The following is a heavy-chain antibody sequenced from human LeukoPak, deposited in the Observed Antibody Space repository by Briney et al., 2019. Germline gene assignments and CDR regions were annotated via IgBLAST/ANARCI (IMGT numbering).Heavy chain of an antibody. V-gene: IGHV3-23*01. CDR3: AKDPLGDGYNVPAFDI. D-gene: IGHD5-24*01. J-gene: IGHJ3*02. CDR2: ISGSGGST. Sequence: SGGSLRLSCAASGFTFSSYGMSWVRQAPGKGLEWVSAISGSGGSTYYADSVKGRFTISRDNSKNTLYLQMNSLRAEDTAVYYCAKDPLGDGYNVPAFDIWGQGTMVTVSS. CDR1: GFTFSSYG.